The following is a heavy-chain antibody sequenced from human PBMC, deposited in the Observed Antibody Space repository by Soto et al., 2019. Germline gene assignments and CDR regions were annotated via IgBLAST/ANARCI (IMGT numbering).Heavy chain of an antibody. CDR1: GFTFSRYG. V-gene: IGHV3-30*18. CDR3: AKERYCSSSSCAREDYYYYGMDV. D-gene: IGHD2-2*01. Sequence: GGSLRLSCAASGFTFSRYGMHWVRQAPGKGLEWVAVISYDGSNKYYADSVKGRFTSSRDNSKNTLYLQMNSLRAEDTAVYYCAKERYCSSSSCAREDYYYYGMDVWGQGTTVTVSS. J-gene: IGHJ6*02. CDR2: ISYDGSNK.